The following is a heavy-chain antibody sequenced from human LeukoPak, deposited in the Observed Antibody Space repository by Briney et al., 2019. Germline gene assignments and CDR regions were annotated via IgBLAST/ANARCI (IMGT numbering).Heavy chain of an antibody. Sequence: QPGGSLRLSCTASGFTFGDYAMGWFRQAPGKGLEWVGFIRSKAYGGTTEYAASVKGRFTISRDDSKSIAYLQMNSLKTEDTAVYYCTREGEDGYNCGNWYFDLWGRGTLVTVSS. V-gene: IGHV3-49*03. CDR1: GFTFGDYA. D-gene: IGHD5-24*01. CDR3: TREGEDGYNCGNWYFDL. CDR2: IRSKAYGGTT. J-gene: IGHJ2*01.